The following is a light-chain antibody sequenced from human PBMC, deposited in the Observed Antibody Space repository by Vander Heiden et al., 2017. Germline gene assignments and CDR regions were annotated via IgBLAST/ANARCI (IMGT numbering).Light chain of an antibody. Sequence: QSVLTQPPSVSGAPGQRVTISCTGSSSNIGAGFDVHWYQQLPGTTPKLLSFGNSKRPSGVPERFSGSKSGTSASLAINWRQAEDEGDYYCQSYDSSLSAYVFGTGTKVTVL. CDR3: QSYDSSLSAYV. V-gene: IGLV1-40*01. J-gene: IGLJ1*01. CDR2: GNS. CDR1: SSNIGAGFD.